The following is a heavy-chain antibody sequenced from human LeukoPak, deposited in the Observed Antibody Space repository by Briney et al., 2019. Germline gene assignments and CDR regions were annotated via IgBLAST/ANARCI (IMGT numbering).Heavy chain of an antibody. CDR2: INHSGGT. D-gene: IGHD3-10*01. Sequence: PSETLSLTCAVYGGSFSGYYWSWIRQPPGKGLEWIGEINHSGGTNYNPSLKSRVTISVDTSKNQFSLKLSSVTAADTAVYYCARGRSGSYYRANWFDPWGQGTLVTVSS. CDR3: ARGRSGSYYRANWFDP. CDR1: GGSFSGYY. V-gene: IGHV4-34*01. J-gene: IGHJ5*02.